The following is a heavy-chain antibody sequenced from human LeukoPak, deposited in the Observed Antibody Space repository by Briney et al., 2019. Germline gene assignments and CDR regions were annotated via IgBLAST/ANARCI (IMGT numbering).Heavy chain of an antibody. J-gene: IGHJ4*02. CDR3: AREGYYYDSSGFY. Sequence: GGSLRLSCAASGFTFSSYEMNWVRQAPGKGLEWVSYISSSGSTIYYADSVKGRFTTSRDNAKNSLYLQMNSLRAEDTAVYYCAREGYYYDSSGFYWGQGTPVTVSS. V-gene: IGHV3-48*03. CDR2: ISSSGSTI. CDR1: GFTFSSYE. D-gene: IGHD3-22*01.